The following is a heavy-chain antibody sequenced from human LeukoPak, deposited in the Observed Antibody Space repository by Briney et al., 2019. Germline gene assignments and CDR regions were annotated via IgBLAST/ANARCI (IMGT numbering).Heavy chain of an antibody. CDR2: INPGDSDF. CDR1: GYRFSNYW. V-gene: IGHV5-51*01. J-gene: IGHJ4*02. CDR3: ARGYCSGGTCRYVTKYFDY. D-gene: IGHD2-15*01. Sequence: GESLKISCKGSGYRFSNYWIAWVRQMPGKGLEWMGIINPGDSDFRYSPSFQGQVTISADKSITTAYLQWSSLKASDTAMYYCARGYCSGGTCRYVTKYFDYWGQGTLVTVSS.